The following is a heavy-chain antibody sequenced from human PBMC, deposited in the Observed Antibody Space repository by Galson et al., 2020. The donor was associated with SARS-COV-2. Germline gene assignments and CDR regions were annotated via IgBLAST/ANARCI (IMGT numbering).Heavy chain of an antibody. CDR1: GFTFSSSA. V-gene: IGHV3-30*04. CDR2: ISYDGTKR. J-gene: IGHJ4*02. CDR3: ARETDDDTSSWYDY. D-gene: IGHD6-13*01. Sequence: QLGESLKTSCSASGFTFSSSAMHWVRQAPGQGLEWVAIISYDGTKRYNLDSVKGRFTISRDNSKNTLYLQMDSLTTEDTAVYYCARETDDDTSSWYDYWGQGTLVTVSS.